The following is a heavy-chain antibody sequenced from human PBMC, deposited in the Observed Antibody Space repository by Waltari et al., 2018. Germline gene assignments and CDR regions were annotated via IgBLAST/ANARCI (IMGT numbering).Heavy chain of an antibody. J-gene: IGHJ5*02. Sequence: LTCAVSGGSISSSNWWSWVRQPPGKGLEWIGEIYHSGSTNYNPSLKSRVTISVDKSKNQFSLKLSSVTAADTAVYYCAIIAAAGEAAYNWFDPWGQGTLVTVSS. D-gene: IGHD6-13*01. CDR1: GGSISSSNW. CDR3: AIIAAAGEAAYNWFDP. V-gene: IGHV4-4*02. CDR2: IYHSGST.